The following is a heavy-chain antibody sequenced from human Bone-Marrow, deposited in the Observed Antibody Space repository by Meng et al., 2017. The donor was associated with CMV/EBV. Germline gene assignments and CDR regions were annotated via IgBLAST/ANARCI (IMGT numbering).Heavy chain of an antibody. CDR3: ARDQQTSLAY. V-gene: IGHV1-8*01. J-gene: IGHJ4*02. D-gene: IGHD2-21*01. Sequence: ASVKVSCKASGYTFTSYDINWVRQATGQGLEWMGWMNPNSGNTGYAQKFQGRVTMTRNTSISTVYMELSRLTFDDTAVYYCARDQQTSLAYWGQGTLVTVSS. CDR1: GYTFTSYD. CDR2: MNPNSGNT.